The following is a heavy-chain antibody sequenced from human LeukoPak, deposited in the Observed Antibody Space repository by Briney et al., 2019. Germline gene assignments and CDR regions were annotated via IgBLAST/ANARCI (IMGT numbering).Heavy chain of an antibody. CDR2: ISSGGSTI. CDR3: AKDADYYDSSGSEGLDAFDI. J-gene: IGHJ3*02. V-gene: IGHV3-11*01. D-gene: IGHD3-22*01. Sequence: GGSLRLSCAASGFTFSDYYMSWIRQAPGKGLEGVSYISSGGSTIYYADSVKGRFTISRDNSKNTLYLQMNSLRAEDTAVYYCAKDADYYDSSGSEGLDAFDIWGQGTMVTVSS. CDR1: GFTFSDYY.